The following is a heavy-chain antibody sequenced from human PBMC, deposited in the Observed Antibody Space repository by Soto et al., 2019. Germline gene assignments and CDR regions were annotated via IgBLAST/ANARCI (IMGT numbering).Heavy chain of an antibody. CDR2: IYYSGST. Sequence: QVQLQESGPGLVKPSQTLSLTCTVSGGSISSGDYYWSWLRQPPGKGLEWIGYIYYSGSTYYNPSRKSRVTISVDTSKNQFSLKLSSVTAADTAVYYCARAYHGVPWAYWFDPWGQGTLVTVSS. J-gene: IGHJ5*02. CDR1: GGSISSGDYY. CDR3: ARAYHGVPWAYWFDP. D-gene: IGHD1-1*01. V-gene: IGHV4-30-4*01.